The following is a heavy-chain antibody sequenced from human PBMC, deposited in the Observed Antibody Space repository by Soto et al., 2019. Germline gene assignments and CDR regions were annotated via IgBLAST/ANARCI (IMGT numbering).Heavy chain of an antibody. J-gene: IGHJ6*02. CDR2: ISPYNGHT. Sequence: QVQLVQSTGEVKKPGASVKVSCKASGYSLTSYGISWVRRAPGQGLEWMGWISPYNGHTQFVERFQGRVTMTTDTSTKTAYMELRNLRSDDTAHYYCARDLTIVPATHPRFENYGMDVWGQGTTVIVSS. CDR1: GYSLTSYG. CDR3: ARDLTIVPATHPRFENYGMDV. D-gene: IGHD2-2*01. V-gene: IGHV1-18*01.